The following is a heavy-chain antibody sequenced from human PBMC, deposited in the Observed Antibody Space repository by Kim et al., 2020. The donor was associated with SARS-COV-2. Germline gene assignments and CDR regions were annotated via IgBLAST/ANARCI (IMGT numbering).Heavy chain of an antibody. CDR1: GFTFSGYG. Sequence: GGSLRLSCAASGFTFSGYGMSWVRQSPGKGLEWVSAVSDTGADRNYANSVKGRFTISRDNSKNTLYLQMNSLRDEDTPVYSCAKRLGPTTPNFDYWGQGTLVTVSS. CDR3: AKRLGPTTPNFDY. V-gene: IGHV3-23*01. CDR2: VSDTGADR. J-gene: IGHJ4*02. D-gene: IGHD1-26*01.